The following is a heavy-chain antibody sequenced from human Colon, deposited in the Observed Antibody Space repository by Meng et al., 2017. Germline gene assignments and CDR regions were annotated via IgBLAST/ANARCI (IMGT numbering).Heavy chain of an antibody. CDR2: ISNSAEYR. Sequence: GESLKISCAASGFTFSSYSMNWVRQAPGKGLEWVAAISNSAEYRNYADSVKGRFTISRDNSKNTLYLQMNSLRAEDTAVYFCAKAYDSSGAYLHFDHWGQGTLVTVSS. J-gene: IGHJ4*02. CDR3: AKAYDSSGAYLHFDH. D-gene: IGHD3-22*01. V-gene: IGHV3-23*01. CDR1: GFTFSSYS.